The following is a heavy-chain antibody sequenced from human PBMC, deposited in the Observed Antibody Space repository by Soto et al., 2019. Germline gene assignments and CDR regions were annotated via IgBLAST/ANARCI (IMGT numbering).Heavy chain of an antibody. V-gene: IGHV3-30*18. Sequence: PGGSLRLSCAASGFTFSSYGMHWVRQAPGKGLEWVAVISYDGSNKYYADSVKGRFTISRDNSKNTLYLQMNSLRAEDTAVYYCAKDGHTAMVTYFQHWGQGTLVTVSS. CDR3: AKDGHTAMVTYFQH. J-gene: IGHJ1*01. D-gene: IGHD5-18*01. CDR1: GFTFSSYG. CDR2: ISYDGSNK.